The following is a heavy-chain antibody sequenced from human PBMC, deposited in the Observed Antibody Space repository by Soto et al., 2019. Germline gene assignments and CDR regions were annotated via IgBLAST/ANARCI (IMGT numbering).Heavy chain of an antibody. V-gene: IGHV1-46*01. Sequence: QVQLVQSGAEVKKPGASVKVSCKASGYTFTSYYMHWVRQAPGQGLEWMGVINPSGGSTIYAQNLQGRVTMTGDTSTSTVSMELSSLRSEDTAVFSCARDQLYQKSGRCFQHWGQGTLVTVSS. CDR1: GYTFTSYY. J-gene: IGHJ1*01. CDR2: INPSGGST. D-gene: IGHD3-16*02. CDR3: ARDQLYQKSGRCFQH.